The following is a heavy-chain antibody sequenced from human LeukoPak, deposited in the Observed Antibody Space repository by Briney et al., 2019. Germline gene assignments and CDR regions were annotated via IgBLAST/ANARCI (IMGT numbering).Heavy chain of an antibody. J-gene: IGHJ5*01. CDR1: GFTFSSYA. CDR3: AREDAVSSPGFDS. V-gene: IGHV3-23*01. CDR2: ISGSGGST. Sequence: PGGSLRLSCAASGFTFSSYAMSWVRQAPGKGLEWVSAISGSGGSTYYADSVKGRFTISRDNLKNSVFLQMNSLRVEDTAVYYCAREDAVSSPGFDSWGQGTLVTVSS. D-gene: IGHD2-8*01.